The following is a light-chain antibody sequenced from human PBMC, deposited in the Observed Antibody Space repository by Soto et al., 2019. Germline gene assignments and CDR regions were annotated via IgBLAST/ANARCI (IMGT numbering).Light chain of an antibody. CDR2: AAS. CDR3: QQYDSSPRT. Sequence: DSQMTQSASSLSASVGDRVTITCRASQSISSNLNWYQQKPGNAPKLLIYAASSLQSGVPSRFSGSGSGTDFTLTISRLEPEDFAVYWCQQYDSSPRTFGQGTKVDI. CDR1: QSISSN. J-gene: IGKJ1*01. V-gene: IGKV1-39*01.